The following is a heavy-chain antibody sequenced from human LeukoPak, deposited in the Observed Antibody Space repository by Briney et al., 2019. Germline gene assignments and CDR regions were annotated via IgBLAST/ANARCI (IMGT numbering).Heavy chain of an antibody. CDR3: ARDRDYGDYAIWRNWFDP. CDR2: ISYDGSNK. D-gene: IGHD4-17*01. V-gene: IGHV3-30*03. CDR1: GFTFSSYG. J-gene: IGHJ5*02. Sequence: GGSLRLSCAASGFTFSSYGMHWVRQAPGKGLEWVAVISYDGSNKYYADSVKGRFTISRDNSKNTLYLQMNSLRAEDTAVYYCARDRDYGDYAIWRNWFDPWGQGTLVTVSS.